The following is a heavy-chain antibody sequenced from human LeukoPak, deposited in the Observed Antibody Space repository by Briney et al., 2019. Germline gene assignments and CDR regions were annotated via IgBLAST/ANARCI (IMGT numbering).Heavy chain of an antibody. D-gene: IGHD3-10*01. CDR3: TRRGDDSAFDP. V-gene: IGHV3-74*01. J-gene: IGHJ5*02. CDR1: GFTFSRYW. CDR2: INTDGGHT. Sequence: GGSLRLSCGASGFTFSRYWMHWVRQVPGKGLVWVSRINTDGGHTDYAGSVKGRFTISRDNAKGTLYLQMTSLRVEDTAVYYCTRRGDDSAFDPWGQGTLVTVSS.